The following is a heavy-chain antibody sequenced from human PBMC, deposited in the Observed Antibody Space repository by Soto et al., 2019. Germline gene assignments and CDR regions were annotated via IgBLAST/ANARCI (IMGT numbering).Heavy chain of an antibody. Sequence: QVQLVESGGGVVQPGRSLRLSCAASGFTFSSYGMHWVRQAPGKGLEWVAVIWYDGSNKYYADSVKGRFTISRDNSKNTLYLQMNSRRAEDTAVYYCARDYYGVYVGNYYYGMDVWGQGTTVTVSS. CDR2: IWYDGSNK. CDR3: ARDYYGVYVGNYYYGMDV. CDR1: GFTFSSYG. V-gene: IGHV3-33*01. J-gene: IGHJ6*02. D-gene: IGHD4-17*01.